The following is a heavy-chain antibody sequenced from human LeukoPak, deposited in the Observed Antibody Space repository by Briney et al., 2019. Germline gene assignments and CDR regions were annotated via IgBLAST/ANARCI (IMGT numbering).Heavy chain of an antibody. Sequence: GGSLRPSCVASGFTFNTYALSWVRQATGKGLEWVSAIGTAGDTYYTGSVKGRFTISRENAKNSLYLQMNSLRAGDTAVYYCARVAKERVGGVYYFDYWGQGTMVTVSS. V-gene: IGHV3-13*01. CDR2: IGTAGDT. CDR1: GFTFNTYA. CDR3: ARVAKERVGGVYYFDY. J-gene: IGHJ4*02. D-gene: IGHD1-1*01.